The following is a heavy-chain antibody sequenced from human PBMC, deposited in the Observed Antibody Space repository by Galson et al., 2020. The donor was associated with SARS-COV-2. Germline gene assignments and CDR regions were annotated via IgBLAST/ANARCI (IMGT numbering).Heavy chain of an antibody. V-gene: IGHV4-61*02. CDR1: NGSIITDDFY. CDR3: ARESRWELYFDH. CDR2: IYTSGST. J-gene: IGHJ4*02. D-gene: IGHD1-26*01. Sequence: SETLSLTCTVSNGSIITDDFYWTWVRQPAGTGLEWIGRIYTSGSTNYNPSLKSRVTISVDTSKNQFSLKLSSVTAADTAVYYCARESRWELYFDHWGQGTLVTVSS.